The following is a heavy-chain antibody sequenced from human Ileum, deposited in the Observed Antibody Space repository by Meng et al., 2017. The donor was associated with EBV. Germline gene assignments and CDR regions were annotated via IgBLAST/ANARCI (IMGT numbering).Heavy chain of an antibody. CDR1: GGSLSGAY. CDR3: ARRPTGIDY. J-gene: IGHJ4*02. V-gene: IGHV4-34*12. Sequence: VHTQAWGEGLLKPSETLSLPRAVNGGSLSGAYWNWIRQPPGKGLEWIGEIIHGGSPSYNPSLKSRVTISIDTSKNQLSLMLSSVTAADTAVYYCARRPTGIDYWGQGTLVTVSS. CDR2: IIHGGSP. D-gene: IGHD2-8*02.